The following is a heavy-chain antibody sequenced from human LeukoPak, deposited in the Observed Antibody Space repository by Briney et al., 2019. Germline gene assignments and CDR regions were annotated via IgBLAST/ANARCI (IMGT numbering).Heavy chain of an antibody. Sequence: PGGSLRPSCAASGFTFSTYWMHWVRQAPGKGLVWVSRIKSDGSATTYADFVKGRFTVSRDNAKNTLYLQMSSLRAEDTAMYFCARGGGRGSIGGDCWGQGTLVTVSS. V-gene: IGHV3-74*03. CDR3: ARGGGRGSIGGDC. CDR1: GFTFSTYW. CDR2: IKSDGSAT. D-gene: IGHD3-10*01. J-gene: IGHJ4*02.